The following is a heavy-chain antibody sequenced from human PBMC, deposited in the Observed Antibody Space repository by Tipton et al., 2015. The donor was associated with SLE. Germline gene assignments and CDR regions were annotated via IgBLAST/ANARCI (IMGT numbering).Heavy chain of an antibody. CDR2: INHSGST. Sequence: TLSLTCAVYGGSFSGYYWSWIRQPPGKGLEWIGEINHSGSTNYNPSLKSRVTISVDTSKKQFSLHLTSVTSADTAVYYCATYFYDATGYQSVDDWGQGALVTVSS. CDR3: ATYFYDATGYQSVDD. CDR1: GGSFSGYY. J-gene: IGHJ4*02. V-gene: IGHV4-34*01. D-gene: IGHD3-22*01.